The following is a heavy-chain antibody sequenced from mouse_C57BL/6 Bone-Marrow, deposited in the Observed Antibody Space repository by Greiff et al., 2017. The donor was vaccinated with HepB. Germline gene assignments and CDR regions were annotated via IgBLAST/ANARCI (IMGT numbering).Heavy chain of an antibody. D-gene: IGHD1-1*01. CDR2: IYPGSGST. CDR3: ATYYGSSYWYFDV. Sequence: VKLQQPGAELVKPGASVKMSCKASGYTFTSYWITWVKQRPGQGLEWIGDIYPGSGSTNYNEKFKSKATLTVDTSSSTAYMQLSSLTSEDSAVYYCATYYGSSYWYFDVWGTGTTVTVSS. J-gene: IGHJ1*03. CDR1: GYTFTSYW. V-gene: IGHV1-55*01.